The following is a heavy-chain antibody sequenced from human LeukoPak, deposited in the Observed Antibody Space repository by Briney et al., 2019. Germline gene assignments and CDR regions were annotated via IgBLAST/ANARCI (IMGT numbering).Heavy chain of an antibody. V-gene: IGHV4-59*01. CDR3: ARGAGPYYYYGMDV. J-gene: IGHJ6*02. CDR2: IYYSGAT. Sequence: SETLSLTCTVSGGSISSYYWSWIRQSPEMGLEWIGSIYYSGATDYNPSLKSRVTISVDTSKNQFSLKLSSVTAADTAVYYCARGAGPYYYYGMDVWGQGTTVTVSS. CDR1: GGSISSYY.